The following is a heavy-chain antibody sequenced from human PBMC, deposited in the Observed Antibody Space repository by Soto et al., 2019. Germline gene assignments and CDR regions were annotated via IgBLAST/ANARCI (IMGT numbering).Heavy chain of an antibody. CDR3: ARDGLTYGDPYNWFDP. V-gene: IGHV4-4*02. CDR2: IYYSGST. Sequence: SETLSLTCAVSGGSISSSNWWSWVRQPPGKGLEWIGEIYYSGSTNYNPSLKSRVTISVDTSKNQFSLKLSSVTAADTAVYYCARDGLTYGDPYNWFDPWGQGTLVTVSS. J-gene: IGHJ5*02. D-gene: IGHD4-17*01. CDR1: GGSISSSNW.